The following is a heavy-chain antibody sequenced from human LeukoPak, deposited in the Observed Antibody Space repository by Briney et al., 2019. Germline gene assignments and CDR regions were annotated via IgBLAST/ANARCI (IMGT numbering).Heavy chain of an antibody. CDR3: AKSGSGWYGGGFDY. CDR1: GFVFGDYN. J-gene: IGHJ4*02. Sequence: GGSLRLSCTASGFVFGDYNMNWVRQAPGKGLEWVSAISGSGGSTYYADSVKGRFTISRDNSKNTLYLQMNSLRAEDTAVYYCAKSGSGWYGGGFDYWGQGTLVTVSS. D-gene: IGHD6-19*01. CDR2: ISGSGGST. V-gene: IGHV3-23*01.